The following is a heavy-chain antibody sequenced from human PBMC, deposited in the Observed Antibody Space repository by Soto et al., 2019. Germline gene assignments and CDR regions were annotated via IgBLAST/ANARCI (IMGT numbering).Heavy chain of an antibody. CDR3: ARHTSIFY. Sequence: SENLSLTFYVSNDSISNSSRYWGVIRQPPGMGLECIGSIFYSWDTLYNQYLKSRVTIYMDASKDQFSLKMTSVTAADTAIYYCARHTSIFYWGQGALVTVSS. V-gene: IGHV4-39*01. J-gene: IGHJ4*02. CDR2: IFYSWDT. D-gene: IGHD3-3*01. CDR1: NDSISNSSRY.